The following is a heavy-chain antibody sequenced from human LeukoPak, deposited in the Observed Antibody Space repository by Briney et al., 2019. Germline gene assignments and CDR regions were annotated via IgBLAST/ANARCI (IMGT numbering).Heavy chain of an antibody. V-gene: IGHV1-46*01. CDR1: GYTFTSYY. CDR3: ARDVLMTTVGPFDY. CDR2: INPSGDST. J-gene: IGHJ4*02. D-gene: IGHD4-23*01. Sequence: ASVKVSCKASGYTFTSYYIHWVRQAPGQGLEWMGIINPSGDSTSYAQKFQGKVTMTRDMSTSTVYMELSSLRSEDTAVYYCARDVLMTTVGPFDYWGQGTLVTVSS.